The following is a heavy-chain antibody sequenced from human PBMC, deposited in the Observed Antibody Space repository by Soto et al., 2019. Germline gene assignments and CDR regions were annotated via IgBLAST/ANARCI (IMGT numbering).Heavy chain of an antibody. D-gene: IGHD5-18*01. J-gene: IGHJ4*02. V-gene: IGHV3-30-3*01. CDR1: GFTFSSYA. Sequence: HPGGSLRLSCAASGFTFSSYAMHWVRQAPGKGLEWVAVISYDGSNKYYADSVKGRFTISRDNSKNTLYLQMNSLRAEDTAVYYCARPEDGRRDSYGKTDFDYWGQGTLVTVSS. CDR2: ISYDGSNK. CDR3: ARPEDGRRDSYGKTDFDY.